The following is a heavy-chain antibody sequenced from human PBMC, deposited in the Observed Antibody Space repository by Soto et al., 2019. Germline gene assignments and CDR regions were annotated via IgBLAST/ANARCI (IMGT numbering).Heavy chain of an antibody. CDR3: AREVDDYVWGSYLGGMDV. J-gene: IGHJ6*02. CDR1: GGSISSSNW. D-gene: IGHD3-16*02. Sequence: QVQLQESGPGLVKPSGTLSLTCAVSGGSISSSNWWSWVRQPPGKGLEWIGEIYHSGSTDYNPSLKSRVTISVDKSKNQFSLKLSSVTAADTAVYYCAREVDDYVWGSYLGGMDVWGQGTTVTVSS. CDR2: IYHSGST. V-gene: IGHV4-4*02.